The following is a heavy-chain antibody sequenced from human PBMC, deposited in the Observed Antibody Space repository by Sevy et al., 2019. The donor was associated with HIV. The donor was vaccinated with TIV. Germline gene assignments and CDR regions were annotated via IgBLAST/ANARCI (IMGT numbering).Heavy chain of an antibody. CDR3: VGPILTYNNGWSYYDY. V-gene: IGHV4-39*01. CDR2: INYSGIT. D-gene: IGHD6-19*01. CDR1: GASISSSGYY. Sequence: SETLSLTCTVSGASISSSGYYWGWIRQPPGKGLEWIASINYSGITFYNPPLKSRITISADTSKNQFSLDLNSVTAADTAIYYCVGPILTYNNGWSYYDYWGQGTVVTVSS. J-gene: IGHJ4*02.